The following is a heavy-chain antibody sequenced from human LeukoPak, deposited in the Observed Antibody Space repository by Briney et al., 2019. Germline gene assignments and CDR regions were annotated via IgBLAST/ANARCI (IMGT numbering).Heavy chain of an antibody. V-gene: IGHV3-20*04. CDR2: INWNGGST. J-gene: IGHJ3*02. CDR3: ARDSPSGYYDSSGDTFDI. CDR1: GFTFDDYG. Sequence: GGSLRLSCAASGFTFDDYGMSWVRQAPGKGLEWVSGINWNGGSTGYADSVKGRFTISRDNAKNSLYLQMNSLRAEDTAVYYCARDSPSGYYDSSGDTFDIWGQGTMVTVSS. D-gene: IGHD3-22*01.